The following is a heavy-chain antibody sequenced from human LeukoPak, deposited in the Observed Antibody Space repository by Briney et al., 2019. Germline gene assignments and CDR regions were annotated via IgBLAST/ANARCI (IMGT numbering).Heavy chain of an antibody. Sequence: GGSLRLSCAASGFTFTTYGLHWVRQAPGKGLEWVAAIASNGGSEYYADSVKGRFTISRDNSKNTLFLQMNSLRADDTAVYYCAKRGHYSINWYHYFDYWGQGTLVTVSS. D-gene: IGHD6-13*01. CDR3: AKRGHYSINWYHYFDY. V-gene: IGHV3-30*18. CDR1: GFTFTTYG. J-gene: IGHJ4*02. CDR2: IASNGGSE.